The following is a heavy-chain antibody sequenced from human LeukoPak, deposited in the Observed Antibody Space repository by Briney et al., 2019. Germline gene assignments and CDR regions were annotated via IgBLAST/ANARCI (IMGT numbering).Heavy chain of an antibody. CDR1: GFTFSSYA. CDR3: ARGPLVPAAPSLYYYYYGMDV. V-gene: IGHV3-64*01. Sequence: GGSLRLSCAASGFTFSSYAMHWVPQAPGKGLEYVSAISSNGGSTYYANSVKGRFTISRDNSKNTLYLQMGSLRAEDMAVYYCARGPLVPAAPSLYYYYYGMDVWGQGTTVTVSS. D-gene: IGHD2-2*01. CDR2: ISSNGGST. J-gene: IGHJ6*02.